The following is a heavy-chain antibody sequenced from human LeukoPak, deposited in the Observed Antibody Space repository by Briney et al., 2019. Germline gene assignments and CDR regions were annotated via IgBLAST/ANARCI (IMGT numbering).Heavy chain of an antibody. Sequence: ASVKVSCKXSGYTFTGYYMHWVRQAPGQGLEWMGRINPNSGGTNYSQKFQGRVTMTRDTSISTAYMELSRLRSDDTAVYYCARAPPPYSSGWYGEGGDYWGQGTLVTVSS. CDR2: INPNSGGT. V-gene: IGHV1-2*06. CDR1: GYTFTGYY. D-gene: IGHD6-19*01. J-gene: IGHJ4*02. CDR3: ARAPPPYSSGWYGEGGDY.